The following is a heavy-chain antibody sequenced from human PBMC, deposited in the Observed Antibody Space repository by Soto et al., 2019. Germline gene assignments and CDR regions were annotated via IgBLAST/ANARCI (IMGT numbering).Heavy chain of an antibody. CDR1: GFTFSRHA. V-gene: IGHV3-30*04. J-gene: IGHJ5*01. Sequence: GGSLRLSCAASGFTFSRHAIHWVRLTPGRGLEWVLAISRDGSYIYYTDSVKGRFTVSRDNSKNTVFVQMNRLIPDDTALYFCARTRNGGVADSFDSWGQGTRVTVSS. D-gene: IGHD3-3*01. CDR2: ISRDGSYI. CDR3: ARTRNGGVADSFDS.